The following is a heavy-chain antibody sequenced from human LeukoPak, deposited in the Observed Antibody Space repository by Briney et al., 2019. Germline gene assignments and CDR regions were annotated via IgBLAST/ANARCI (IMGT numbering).Heavy chain of an antibody. Sequence: SETLSLTCTVSGGSINSFFWSWIRQPPGKGLEWIGYVHSSGSTKCNASLKSRLIISVDMYKNQFSLELRSVSVADTAVYYCARLAPGNYDILTGDPKVVFDYWGQGALVTVSS. J-gene: IGHJ4*02. CDR2: VHSSGST. D-gene: IGHD3-9*01. V-gene: IGHV4-59*01. CDR3: ARLAPGNYDILTGDPKVVFDY. CDR1: GGSINSFF.